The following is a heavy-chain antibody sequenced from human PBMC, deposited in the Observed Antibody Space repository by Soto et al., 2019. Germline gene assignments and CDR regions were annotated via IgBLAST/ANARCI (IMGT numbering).Heavy chain of an antibody. CDR1: GFTFSSYS. J-gene: IGHJ5*02. CDR2: ISSSSSYI. V-gene: IGHV3-21*01. D-gene: IGHD2-15*01. CDR3: ARSYYCSGGSCYSPKLGWFDP. Sequence: GGSLRLSCAASGFTFSSYSMNWVRQAPGKGLEWVSSISSSSSYIYYADSVKGRFTISRDNAKNSLYLQMNSLRAEDTAVYYCARSYYCSGGSCYSPKLGWFDPWGQGTLSPSPQ.